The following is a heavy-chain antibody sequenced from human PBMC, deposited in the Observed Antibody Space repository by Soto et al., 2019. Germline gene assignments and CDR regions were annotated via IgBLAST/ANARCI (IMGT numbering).Heavy chain of an antibody. D-gene: IGHD6-13*01. J-gene: IGHJ4*02. Sequence: GGSLRLSCAASGFTFSSYAMSWVRQAPGKGLEWVSAISGSGGSTYYADSVKGRFTISRDNSKNTLYLQMNSLRAEDTAVYYCAKAPWGLSAAGTIDYWGQGTLVTVSS. V-gene: IGHV3-23*01. CDR3: AKAPWGLSAAGTIDY. CDR1: GFTFSSYA. CDR2: ISGSGGST.